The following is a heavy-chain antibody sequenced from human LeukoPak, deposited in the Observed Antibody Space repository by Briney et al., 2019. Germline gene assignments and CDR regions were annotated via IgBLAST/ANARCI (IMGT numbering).Heavy chain of an antibody. CDR1: GFTFSGYD. CDR3: ARGRMYYYGSGSYSWWGFDP. Sequence: PGGSLRLSCAASGFTFSGYDMHWVHQATGKGLEWVSAIGTAGDTYYPGSVKGRFTISRENAKNSLYLQMNSLRAGDTAVYYCARGRMYYYGSGSYSWWGFDPWGQGTLVTVSS. J-gene: IGHJ5*02. D-gene: IGHD3-10*01. V-gene: IGHV3-13*01. CDR2: IGTAGDT.